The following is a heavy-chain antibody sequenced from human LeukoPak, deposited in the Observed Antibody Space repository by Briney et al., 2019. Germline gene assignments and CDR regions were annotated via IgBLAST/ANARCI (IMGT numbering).Heavy chain of an antibody. V-gene: IGHV1-69*13. CDR1: GGTFSSYA. D-gene: IGHD3-9*01. CDR2: IVPIFGTA. Sequence: ASVKVSCKASGGTFSSYAISWVRQAPGQGLEWMGGIVPIFGTANYAQKFQGRVTITADESTSTAYMELSRLRSDDTAIYYCARVRYFDSTVDYWGQGTLVTVSS. CDR3: ARVRYFDSTVDY. J-gene: IGHJ4*02.